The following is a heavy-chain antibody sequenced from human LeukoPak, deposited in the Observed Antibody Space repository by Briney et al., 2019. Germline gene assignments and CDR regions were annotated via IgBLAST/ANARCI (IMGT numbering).Heavy chain of an antibody. D-gene: IGHD3-3*01. V-gene: IGHV3-7*01. CDR1: GFTFRNYW. CDR2: IKEDGSDK. CDR3: ARDLKDQYYDFWSGSSKAEYFQF. J-gene: IGHJ1*01. Sequence: GGSLRLSCTASGFTFRNYWMSWVRQAPGKGLEWVANIKEDGSDKFYVDSVKGRFTISRDNAKNSLYLQMNSLRAEDTAVYYCARDLKDQYYDFWSGSSKAEYFQFWGQGTLVSVSS.